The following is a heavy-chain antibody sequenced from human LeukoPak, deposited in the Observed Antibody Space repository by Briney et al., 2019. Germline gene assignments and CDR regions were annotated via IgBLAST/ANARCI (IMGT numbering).Heavy chain of an antibody. CDR2: IYYSGST. J-gene: IGHJ4*02. CDR1: GGSISSSNYY. CDR3: ASLYGSGSYYPSDY. V-gene: IGHV4-39*07. D-gene: IGHD3-10*01. Sequence: SETLSLTCTVSGGSISSSNYYWDWIRQPPGKGLEWIGSIYYSGSTYYTPSLKSRVTISVDTSKNQFSLKLSSVTAADTAVYYCASLYGSGSYYPSDYWGQGTLVTVSS.